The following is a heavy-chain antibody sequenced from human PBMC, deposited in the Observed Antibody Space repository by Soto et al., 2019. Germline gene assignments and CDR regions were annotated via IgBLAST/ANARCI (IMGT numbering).Heavy chain of an antibody. CDR2: IHPSGGGS. CDR1: GYPFNSYY. CDR3: ARGGHIAEVTDSFDS. V-gene: IGHV1-46*02. Sequence: ASVKVSCKSSGYPFNSYYLHWVRQAPGQGLEWMGMIHPSGGGSTYAQKFLGRVTMTMDSSTSTVFMELTSLRSADTAVYYCARGGHIAEVTDSFDSWG. D-gene: IGHD2-21*02. J-gene: IGHJ4*01.